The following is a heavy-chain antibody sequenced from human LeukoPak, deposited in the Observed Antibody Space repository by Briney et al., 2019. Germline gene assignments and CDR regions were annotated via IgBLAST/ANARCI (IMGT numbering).Heavy chain of an antibody. CDR1: GFTFSSYA. J-gene: IGHJ4*02. Sequence: GSLRLSCAASGFTFSSYAMSWVRQPPGKGLEWVSAISGSGGSTYYADSVKGRFTISRDNSKNTLYLQMNSLRAEDTAVYYCAKDPPDNYYDSSGPFDYWGQGTLVTVSS. CDR2: ISGSGGST. CDR3: AKDPPDNYYDSSGPFDY. V-gene: IGHV3-23*01. D-gene: IGHD3-22*01.